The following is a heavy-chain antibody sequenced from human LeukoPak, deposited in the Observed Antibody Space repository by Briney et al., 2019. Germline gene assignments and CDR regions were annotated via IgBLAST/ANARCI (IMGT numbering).Heavy chain of an antibody. D-gene: IGHD3-10*01. J-gene: IGHJ4*02. CDR1: GFTFSSYG. Sequence: GGSLRLSCAASGFTFSSYGMHWVRQAPGKGLEWVAVISYDGSNKYYADSVKGRFTISRDNSKNTLYLQMNSPRAEDTAVYYCAKSGLGAFDYWGQGTLVTVSS. V-gene: IGHV3-30*18. CDR2: ISYDGSNK. CDR3: AKSGLGAFDY.